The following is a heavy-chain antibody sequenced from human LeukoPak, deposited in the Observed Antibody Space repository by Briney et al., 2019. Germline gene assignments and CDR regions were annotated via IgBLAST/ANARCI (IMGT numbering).Heavy chain of an antibody. Sequence: GGSLRLSCAASGFTVSSNYMSWVRQAPGKGLEWVSSIGGSSTSIYYADSVKGRFTISRDNTKNSLYLQMNSLRAEDTAVYYCARAEGEGFDYWGQGTLVTVSS. J-gene: IGHJ4*02. CDR2: IGGSSTSI. D-gene: IGHD3-16*01. CDR1: GFTVSSNY. V-gene: IGHV3-21*01. CDR3: ARAEGEGFDY.